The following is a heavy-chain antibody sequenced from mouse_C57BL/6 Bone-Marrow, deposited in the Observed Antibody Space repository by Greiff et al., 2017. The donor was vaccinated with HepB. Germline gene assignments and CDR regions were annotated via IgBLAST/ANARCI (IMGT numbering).Heavy chain of an antibody. CDR1: GYTFTDYY. D-gene: IGHD1-1*01. CDR3: ARHLYYYGSSYWYFDV. V-gene: IGHV1-77*01. J-gene: IGHJ1*03. CDR2: SGPGSGST. Sequence: VKLMESGAELVKPGASVKISCKASGYTFTDYYINWVKQRPGQGLEWIGKSGPGSGSTYYNEKFKGKATLTADKSSSTAYMQLSSLTSEDSAVYFCARHLYYYGSSYWYFDVWGTGTTVTVSS.